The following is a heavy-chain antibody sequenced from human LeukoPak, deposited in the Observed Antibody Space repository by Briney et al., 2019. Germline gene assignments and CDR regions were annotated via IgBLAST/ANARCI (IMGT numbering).Heavy chain of an antibody. CDR1: GFTFSTYS. CDR3: ARGRSITIIRGVARSDGFDI. Sequence: GGSLRLSCAASGFTFSTYSMNWVRQAPGKGLEWVSSIATSSNDIYYADSMKGRFTISRDNAKNSVYLQMNSLRSEDTAVYYCARGRSITIIRGVARSDGFDIWGQGTTVTVS. CDR2: IATSSNDI. J-gene: IGHJ3*02. V-gene: IGHV3-21*01. D-gene: IGHD3-10*01.